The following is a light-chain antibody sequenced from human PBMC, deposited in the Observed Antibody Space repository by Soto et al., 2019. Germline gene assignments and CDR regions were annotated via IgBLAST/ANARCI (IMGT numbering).Light chain of an antibody. CDR2: SYT. V-gene: IGLV1-40*01. CDR1: SSNIGAGHD. J-gene: IGLJ3*02. Sequence: QSVLTQPPSVSGAPGQRVTISCTGTSSNIGAGHDVHWYQQLPGTAPKVLIYSYTNRPSGVPDRFSGSKSGTSASLAITGLQTEDEADYYCQSYDRSLSASVFGGGTQLTVL. CDR3: QSYDRSLSASV.